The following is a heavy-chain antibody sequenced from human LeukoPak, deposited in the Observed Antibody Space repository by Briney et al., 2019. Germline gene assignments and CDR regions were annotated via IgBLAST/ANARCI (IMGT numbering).Heavy chain of an antibody. CDR1: GFTFDDYA. Sequence: PGRSLRLSCAAPGFTFDDYAMHWVRQAPGKGLEWVSGISWNSGSIGYADSVKGRFTISRDNSKSTLYLQMNSPRPEDSAVYYCARATGGSYYDADYYYGLDVWGQGTTVTVS. D-gene: IGHD1-26*01. CDR2: ISWNSGSI. J-gene: IGHJ6*02. CDR3: ARATGGSYYDADYYYGLDV. V-gene: IGHV3-9*01.